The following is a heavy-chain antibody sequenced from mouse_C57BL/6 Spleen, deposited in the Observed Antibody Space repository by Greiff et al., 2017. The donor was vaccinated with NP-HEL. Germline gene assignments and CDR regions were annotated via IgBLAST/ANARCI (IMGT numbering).Heavy chain of an antibody. CDR1: GYTFTSYW. CDR2: IHPNSGST. J-gene: IGHJ4*01. CDR3: ASPLTTVVGDAMDY. V-gene: IGHV1-64*01. D-gene: IGHD1-1*01. Sequence: VQLQQSGAELVKPGASVKLSCKASGYTFTSYWMHWVKQRPGQGLEWIGMIHPNSGSTNYNEKFKSKATLTVDKSSSTAYMQLSSLTSEDSAVYYCASPLTTVVGDAMDYWGQGTSVTVSS.